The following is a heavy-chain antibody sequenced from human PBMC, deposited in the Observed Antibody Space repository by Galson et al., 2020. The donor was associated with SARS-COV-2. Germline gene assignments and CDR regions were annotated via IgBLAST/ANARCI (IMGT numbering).Heavy chain of an antibody. V-gene: IGHV4-31*03. D-gene: IGHD3-10*01. Sequence: SETLSLTCTVSGGSISSGGYYWSWIRQHTGKGMEWIGYIYYSGSTYYNPSLKSRVTISVDTSKNQFSLKLSSVTAADTAVYYCARDYRRERFREYRWGYYYMDVWGKGTTVTVSS. CDR2: IYYSGST. CDR1: GGSISSGGYY. J-gene: IGHJ6*03. CDR3: ARDYRRERFREYRWGYYYMDV.